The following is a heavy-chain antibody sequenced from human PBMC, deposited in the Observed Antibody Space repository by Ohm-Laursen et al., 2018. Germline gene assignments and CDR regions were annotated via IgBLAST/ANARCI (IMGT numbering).Heavy chain of an antibody. Sequence: SLRLSCAASGFTFDNYAMHWVRQAPGKGLEWVSGISWNSGSIDYADSVKGRFTISRDNAKNSLYLQMNSLRAEDTALYDCAKDMSGSYQFDCWGQGTLVTVSS. J-gene: IGHJ4*02. CDR1: GFTFDNYA. V-gene: IGHV3-9*01. CDR2: ISWNSGSI. CDR3: AKDMSGSYQFDC. D-gene: IGHD1-26*01.